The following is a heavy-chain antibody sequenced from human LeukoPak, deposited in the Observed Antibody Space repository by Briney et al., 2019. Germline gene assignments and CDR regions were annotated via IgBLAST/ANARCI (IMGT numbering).Heavy chain of an antibody. Sequence: GGSLRLSCAASGFTFSSYAMTWVRQAPGKGLEWVSSMSSGGTYIYYADSVRGRFTISRDNAKDSLFLLMNSLRADDTAVYYCARGRPTGSSRRFVVQWGQGTLVSVSS. D-gene: IGHD2-15*01. CDR1: GFTFSSYA. J-gene: IGHJ4*02. CDR3: ARGRPTGSSRRFVVQ. CDR2: MSSGGTYI. V-gene: IGHV3-21*06.